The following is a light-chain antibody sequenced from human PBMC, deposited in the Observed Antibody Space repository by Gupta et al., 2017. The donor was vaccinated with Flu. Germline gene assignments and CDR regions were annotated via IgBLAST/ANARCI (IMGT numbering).Light chain of an antibody. J-gene: IGKJ4*01. CDR3: QQRADWPLT. CDR2: DAS. CDR1: QSVKGA. V-gene: IGKV3-11*01. Sequence: EVVLTQSPATLSLSPGERATLSCRASQSVKGALAWYQQKPGQAPRLLVYDASNRAAGLPVKFISRLSVTDFTLTISNLVPEDFAVSYCQQRADWPLTFGGGTKVESK.